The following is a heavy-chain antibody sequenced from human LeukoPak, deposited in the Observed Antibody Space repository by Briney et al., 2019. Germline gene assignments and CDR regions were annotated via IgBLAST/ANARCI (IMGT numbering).Heavy chain of an antibody. J-gene: IGHJ4*01. CDR2: VSYDGSNV. CDR3: ARPAIPYGTVRYQLHF. CDR1: GFTFSDYG. V-gene: IGHV3-30-3*01. D-gene: IGHD2-21*02. Sequence: PGGPLRLSCAASGFTFSDYGLHWVRQAPGKGLEWVAVVSYDGSNVFYADSVKGRFTISRDNSHNTLYLQMSSLTADDTALYYRARPAIPYGTVRYQLHFWGQGTQVTVSS.